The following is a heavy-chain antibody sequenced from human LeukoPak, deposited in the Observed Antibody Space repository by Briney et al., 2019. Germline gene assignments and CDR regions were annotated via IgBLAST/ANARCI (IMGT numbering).Heavy chain of an antibody. CDR2: INPNSGGT. J-gene: IGHJ4*02. CDR1: GYTFTGYY. V-gene: IGHV1-2*02. D-gene: IGHD1-1*01. Sequence: ASVKVSCKASGYTFTGYYMHWVRQAPGQGLEWMGWINPNSGGTNYAQKFQGRVTMTRDTSIRTAYMELSRLRSDDTVVYYCARAPRITWNGFDYWGQGTLVTVSS. CDR3: ARAPRITWNGFDY.